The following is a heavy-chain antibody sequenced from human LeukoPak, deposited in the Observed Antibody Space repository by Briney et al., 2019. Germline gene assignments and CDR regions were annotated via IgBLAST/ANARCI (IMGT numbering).Heavy chain of an antibody. V-gene: IGHV3-21*01. D-gene: IGHD6-19*01. Sequence: GGSLRLSCGASGFTFSSYPMNWVRQAPGKGLEWVSSISSSSSYIQYADSMKGRFTISRDNVKNSLYLQMNSLRAEDTAVYYCARGYSSGWSNNWFDPWGQGTLVTVSS. CDR2: ISSSSSYI. CDR3: ARGYSSGWSNNWFDP. CDR1: GFTFSSYP. J-gene: IGHJ5*02.